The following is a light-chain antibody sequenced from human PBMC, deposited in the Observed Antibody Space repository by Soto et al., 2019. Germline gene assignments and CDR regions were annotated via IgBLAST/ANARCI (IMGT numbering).Light chain of an antibody. CDR1: QRIXSN. V-gene: IGKV3-15*01. J-gene: IGKJ1*01. CDR3: QQYNNWPPTT. CDR2: GQS. Sequence: IVVTQSPATLSVSPGERATLPCRASQRIXSNLAWYKRKPGQAPRLLISGQSTRATGIPARFIAGGSGKEFTLTLSSLQSDDFAVYYCQQYNNWPPTTFGQGTKVDIK.